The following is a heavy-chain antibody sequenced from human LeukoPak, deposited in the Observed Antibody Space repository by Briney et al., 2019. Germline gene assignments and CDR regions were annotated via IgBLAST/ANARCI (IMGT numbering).Heavy chain of an antibody. J-gene: IGHJ4*02. CDR1: VFTVSSNY. V-gene: IGHV3-53*01. CDR2: IYSGGRT. Sequence: GGSLRLSCAASVFTVSSNYMSWVRQAPGKGLEWVSLIYSGGRTSYADSVKGRFTFSRDNSKNTLYLQMNSLRAEDTAVYYCARDRVNWNDVGGLFDYWGQGTLVTVSS. CDR3: ARDRVNWNDVGGLFDY. D-gene: IGHD1-1*01.